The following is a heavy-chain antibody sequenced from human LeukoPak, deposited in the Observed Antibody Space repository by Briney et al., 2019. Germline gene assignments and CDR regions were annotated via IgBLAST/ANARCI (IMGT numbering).Heavy chain of an antibody. D-gene: IGHD2-8*01. J-gene: IGHJ6*03. Sequence: PGGSLRLSCAASGFTFSSYAMNWVRQAPGGGLEWVSGFSGSGGTTYYADSVKGRFTIPRDNSKNTLYLQMNSLRAEDTAVYYCANGNRCTSPNCLGYYYFYMDVWGKGTTVTVSS. CDR1: GFTFSSYA. CDR2: FSGSGGTT. CDR3: ANGNRCTSPNCLGYYYFYMDV. V-gene: IGHV3-23*01.